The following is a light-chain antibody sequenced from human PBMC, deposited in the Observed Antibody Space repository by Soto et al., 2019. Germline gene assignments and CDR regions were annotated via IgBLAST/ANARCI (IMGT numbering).Light chain of an antibody. V-gene: IGLV2-14*01. CDR1: SSDIGTYNY. Sequence: QSALTQPASVTGCPGQSITISCTGTSSDIGTYNYVSWYQQHPGKAPKLMIYEVSNRPSGVSNRFSGSKSGNTASLTISGLQAEDEAAYYCSSYTSSGTLVFGGGTKVTVL. CDR3: SSYTSSGTLV. CDR2: EVS. J-gene: IGLJ3*02.